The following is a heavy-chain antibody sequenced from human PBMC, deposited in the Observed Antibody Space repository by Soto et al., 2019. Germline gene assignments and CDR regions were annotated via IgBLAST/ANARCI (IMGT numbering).Heavy chain of an antibody. J-gene: IGHJ4*02. Sequence: QVQLQESGPGLVKPSQTLTLTCTVSGGSISSGSFYWSWIRQHPGKGLEWIGHISDSGSSYYNPSVESRVTISVDRSKNQFSLKVSAVTAADTAVYFCARTTFYDISTAYYSLFDYWGQGTLVTVSS. CDR2: ISDSGSS. CDR1: GGSISSGSFY. CDR3: ARTTFYDISTAYYSLFDY. V-gene: IGHV4-31*03. D-gene: IGHD3-9*01.